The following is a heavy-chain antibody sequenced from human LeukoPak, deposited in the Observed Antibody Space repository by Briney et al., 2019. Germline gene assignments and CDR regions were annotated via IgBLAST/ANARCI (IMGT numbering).Heavy chain of an antibody. CDR3: AKDLYGYSYGSPSHFDY. CDR1: GFTFSSYS. D-gene: IGHD5-18*01. V-gene: IGHV3-23*01. J-gene: IGHJ4*02. CDR2: ISGSGGST. Sequence: PGGSLRLSCAASGFTFSSYSMNWVRQAPGKGLEWVSAISGSGGSTYYADSVKGRFTISRDNSKNTLYLQMNSLRAEDTAVYYCAKDLYGYSYGSPSHFDYWGQGTLVTVSS.